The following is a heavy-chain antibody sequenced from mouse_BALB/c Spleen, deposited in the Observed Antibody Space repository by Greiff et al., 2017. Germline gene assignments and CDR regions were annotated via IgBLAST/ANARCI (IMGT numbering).Heavy chain of an antibody. D-gene: IGHD1-1*01. V-gene: IGHV1S22*01. Sequence: LQQPGSELERPGASVKLSCKASGYTFTSYWMHWVKQRHGQGLEWIGNIYPGSGSTNYDEKFKSKGTLTVDTSSSTAYMHLSSLTSEDSAVYYCTRFYYGSSYYAMDYWGQGTSVTVSS. CDR3: TRFYYGSSYYAMDY. CDR1: GYTFTSYW. CDR2: IYPGSGST. J-gene: IGHJ4*01.